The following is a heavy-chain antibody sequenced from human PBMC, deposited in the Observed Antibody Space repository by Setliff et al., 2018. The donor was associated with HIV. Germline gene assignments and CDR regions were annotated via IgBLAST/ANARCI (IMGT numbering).Heavy chain of an antibody. J-gene: IGHJ4*02. CDR2: LYFGDSDP. CDR3: ARGRGGYFGGGRYYNLPFFDS. Sequence: GESLKTSCKTSGSSFATYWVGWVRQMPGKGLEWLGILYFGDSDPKYNPSFEGQVTISADKSIKTAFLQWRSLKTSDTAIYYCARGRGGYFGGGRYYNLPFFDSWGQGTLVTVSS. CDR1: GSSFATYW. V-gene: IGHV5-51*01. D-gene: IGHD2-15*01.